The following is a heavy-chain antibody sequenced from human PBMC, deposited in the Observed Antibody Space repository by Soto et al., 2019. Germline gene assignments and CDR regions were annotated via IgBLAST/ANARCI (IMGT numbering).Heavy chain of an antibody. CDR3: ARLSSRMINAFDI. D-gene: IGHD3-16*01. Sequence: SETLSLTCTVAGGSISSGDYYWSWIRQPPGKGLEWIGYIYYSGSTYYNPSLKSRVTISIDTSKNQFSLKLSSVTAADTAVYYCARLSSRMINAFDIWGQGTMVTVSS. CDR1: GGSISSGDYY. J-gene: IGHJ3*02. V-gene: IGHV4-30-4*01. CDR2: IYYSGST.